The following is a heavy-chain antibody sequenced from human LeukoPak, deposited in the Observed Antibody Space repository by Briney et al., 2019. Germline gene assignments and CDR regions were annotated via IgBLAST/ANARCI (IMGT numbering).Heavy chain of an antibody. Sequence: SETLSLTCAVSGGPFIGYYWTWIRQPPGKGLEWIGEISHSGRTNYNPSLNSRVTILLDTSKNQFSLKLSSVTAADTAVYYCAIVGRDYWGQGTLVTVSS. CDR2: ISHSGRT. V-gene: IGHV4-34*01. J-gene: IGHJ4*02. CDR3: AIVGRDY. CDR1: GGPFIGYY.